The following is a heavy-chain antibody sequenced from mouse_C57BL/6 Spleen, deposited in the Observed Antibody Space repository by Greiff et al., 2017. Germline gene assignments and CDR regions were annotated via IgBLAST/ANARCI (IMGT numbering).Heavy chain of an antibody. CDR3: ATLYYGSSYYAMDY. V-gene: IGHV1-7*01. J-gene: IGHJ4*01. Sequence: QVQLKQSGAELAKPGASVKLSCKASGYTFTSYWMHWVKQRPGQGLEWIGYINPSSGYTKYNQKFKDKATLTADKSSSTAYMQLSSLTYEDSAVYYCATLYYGSSYYAMDYWGQGTSVTVSS. CDR1: GYTFTSYW. CDR2: INPSSGYT. D-gene: IGHD1-1*01.